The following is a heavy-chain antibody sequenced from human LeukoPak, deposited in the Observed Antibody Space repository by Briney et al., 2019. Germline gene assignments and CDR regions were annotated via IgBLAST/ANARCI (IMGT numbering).Heavy chain of an antibody. Sequence: SETLSLTCTVSGGSISSYYWSWIRQPPGKGLEWIGYIYYSGSTNYNPSLKSRVTIYIATSKNQFSLKLSSVTAADTAVYYCARLPLRSHFDYWGHGTLVT. J-gene: IGHJ4*01. V-gene: IGHV4-59*08. CDR3: ARLPLRSHFDY. CDR2: IYYSGST. CDR1: GGSISSYY. D-gene: IGHD3-10*01.